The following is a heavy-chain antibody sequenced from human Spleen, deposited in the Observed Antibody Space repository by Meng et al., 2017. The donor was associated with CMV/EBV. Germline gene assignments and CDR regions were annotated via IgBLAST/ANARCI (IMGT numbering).Heavy chain of an antibody. D-gene: IGHD6-6*01. V-gene: IGHV3-30*04. Sequence: ASGFTFSSYAMHWVRQAPGKGLEWVAVISYDGSNKYYADSVKGRFTISRDNSKNTLCLQMNSLRAEDTAVYYCARDQSSSSGSFDYWGQGTLVTVSS. CDR1: GFTFSSYA. CDR2: ISYDGSNK. J-gene: IGHJ4*02. CDR3: ARDQSSSSGSFDY.